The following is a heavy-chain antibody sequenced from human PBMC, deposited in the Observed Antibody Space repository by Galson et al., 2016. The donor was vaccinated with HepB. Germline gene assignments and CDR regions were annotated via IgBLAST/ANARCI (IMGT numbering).Heavy chain of an antibody. CDR1: GFTFSNYY. Sequence: SLRLSCAASGFTFSNYYMSWIRQSPGKRLEWVSYISNSGSYTKYADSVKGRFTISRDNAKNSLYLQMNSLRAEDTAVNYCASSNKLRYYYGSEHWYFDLWGRGTLVAVSS. D-gene: IGHD3-10*01. V-gene: IGHV3-11*03. CDR2: ISNSGSYT. J-gene: IGHJ2*01. CDR3: ASSNKLRYYYGSEHWYFDL.